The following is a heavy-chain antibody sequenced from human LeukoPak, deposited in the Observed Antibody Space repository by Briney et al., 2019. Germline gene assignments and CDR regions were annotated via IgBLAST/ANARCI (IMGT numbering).Heavy chain of an antibody. CDR3: ARDARVYLDY. CDR1: GFTFSSYA. D-gene: IGHD6-13*01. CDR2: ISYDGSNK. V-gene: IGHV3-30-3*01. J-gene: IGHJ4*02. Sequence: GGSLRLSCAASGFTFSSYAMHWVRQAPGKGLEWVAVISYDGSNKYYADSVKGRFTISRDNSKNTLYLQMNNLRAEDTAVYYCARDARVYLDYWGQGTLVTVSS.